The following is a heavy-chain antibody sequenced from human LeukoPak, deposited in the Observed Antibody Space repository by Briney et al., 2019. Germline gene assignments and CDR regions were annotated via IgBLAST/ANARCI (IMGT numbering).Heavy chain of an antibody. J-gene: IGHJ4*02. CDR1: GYTFPNYG. D-gene: IGHD3-22*01. Sequence: ASVKVSCKASGYTFPNYGRNWVRQAPGEGLEWMGWISPYNGNTNYAQKLQGSVTMITDTSTSTAYMELRTLRSDDTALYSCARTGSSVYSPYDYWGQGTLVTVSS. V-gene: IGHV1-18*04. CDR3: ARTGSSVYSPYDY. CDR2: ISPYNGNT.